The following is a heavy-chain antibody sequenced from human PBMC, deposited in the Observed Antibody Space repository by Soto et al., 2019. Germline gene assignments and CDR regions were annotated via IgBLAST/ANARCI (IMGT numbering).Heavy chain of an antibody. CDR3: ARGIAARPDSYYFDY. V-gene: IGHV1-69*13. D-gene: IGHD6-6*01. J-gene: IGHJ4*02. Sequence: GASVKVSCKASGGTFSSYAISWVRQAPGQGLEWTGGIIPIFGTANYAQKFQGRVTITADESTSTAYMELSSLRSEDTAVYYCARGIAARPDSYYFDYWGQGTLVTVSS. CDR1: GGTFSSYA. CDR2: IIPIFGTA.